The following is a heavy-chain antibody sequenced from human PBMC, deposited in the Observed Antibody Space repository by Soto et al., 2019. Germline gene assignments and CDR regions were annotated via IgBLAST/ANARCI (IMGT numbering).Heavy chain of an antibody. CDR3: AKIPITIFGVVIIPYYYYMDV. D-gene: IGHD3-3*01. CDR2: IRETGGT. Sequence: GGSLRLSCAASGFTFSNYAMSWIRQAPGKGLEWVSTIRETGGTYYADSVKGRFTISRDNSKNTLYLQMNSLRAEDTAVYYCAKIPITIFGVVIIPYYYYMDVWGKGTTVTVSS. CDR1: GFTFSNYA. V-gene: IGHV3-23*01. J-gene: IGHJ6*03.